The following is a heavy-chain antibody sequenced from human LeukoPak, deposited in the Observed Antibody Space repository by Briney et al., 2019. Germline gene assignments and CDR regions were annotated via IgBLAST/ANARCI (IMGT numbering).Heavy chain of an antibody. CDR3: ARGGGYPDY. CDR2: IYNDGGLP. D-gene: IGHD3-22*01. Sequence: GRSLRLSCAASGFSFSSYGMYWVRQAPGKGLEWVALIYNDGGLPNYLDSVKGRFTVSRDNAKNSLYLQMNSLRAEDTAVYYCARGGGYPDYWGQGALVTVSS. J-gene: IGHJ4*02. CDR1: GFSFSSYG. V-gene: IGHV3-33*07.